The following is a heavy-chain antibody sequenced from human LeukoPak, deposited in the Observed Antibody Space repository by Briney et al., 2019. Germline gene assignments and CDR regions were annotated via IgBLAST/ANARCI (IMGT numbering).Heavy chain of an antibody. CDR2: IYYNGGT. CDR3: ARKSTVASYYQD. J-gene: IGHJ4*02. V-gene: IGHV4-28*01. CDR1: GYFISSNSW. Sequence: SETLSLTCAVSGYFISSNSWWGWIRQPPGKGLEWIGYIYYNGGTYYHPSLKSRVTMSVDTPKNQFSLKLSSVTAVDTAVYYCARKSTVASYYQDWGQGALVTVSS. D-gene: IGHD1-26*01.